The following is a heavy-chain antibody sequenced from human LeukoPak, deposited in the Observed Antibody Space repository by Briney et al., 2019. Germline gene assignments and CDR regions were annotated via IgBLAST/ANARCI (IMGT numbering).Heavy chain of an antibody. J-gene: IGHJ5*02. D-gene: IGHD4-17*01. CDR1: GYTFTGYY. CDR2: INPNSGGT. Sequence: ASVKVSCKASGYTFTGYYMHWVRQAPGQGLEWMGWINPNSGGTNYAKKFQGRVTMTRDTSITTAYMELSRLRSDDTAVYSCARGATVTNNGSAPWAKGTLVTVS. V-gene: IGHV1-2*02. CDR3: ARGATVTNNGSAP.